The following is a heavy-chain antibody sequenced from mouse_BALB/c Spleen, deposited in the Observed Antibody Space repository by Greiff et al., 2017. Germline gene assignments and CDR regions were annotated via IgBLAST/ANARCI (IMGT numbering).Heavy chain of an antibody. J-gene: IGHJ2*01. CDR1: GFTFSSYA. CDR2: ISSGGST. D-gene: IGHD1-1*01. V-gene: IGHV5-6-5*01. Sequence: EVQVVESGGGLVKPGGSLKLSCAASGFTFSSYAMSWVRQTPEKRLEWVASISSGGSTYYPDSVKGRFTISRDNARNILYLQMSSLRSEDTAMYYCARGRDYGSSYLFDYWGQGTTLTVSS. CDR3: ARGRDYGSSYLFDY.